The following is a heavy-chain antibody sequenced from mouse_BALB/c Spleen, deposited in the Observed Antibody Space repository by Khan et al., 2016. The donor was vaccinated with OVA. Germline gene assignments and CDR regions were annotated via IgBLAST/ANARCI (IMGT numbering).Heavy chain of an antibody. V-gene: IGHV2-6-4*01. Sequence: QVQLKESGPGLVAPSQSLSSTCTVSGFSLSRYNIHWVRQPPGKGLEWLGVIWGDGGTDYNSTLKSRLSISKDNSKSQVFLKMNSLQTDDTAMYYCARAYYRYDGYYAMDYWGQGTSVTVSS. J-gene: IGHJ4*01. D-gene: IGHD2-14*01. CDR3: ARAYYRYDGYYAMDY. CDR1: GFSLSRYN. CDR2: IWGDGGT.